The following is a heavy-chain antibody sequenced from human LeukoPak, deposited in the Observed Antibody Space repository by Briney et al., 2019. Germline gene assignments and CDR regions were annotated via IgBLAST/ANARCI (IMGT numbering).Heavy chain of an antibody. J-gene: IGHJ4*02. CDR2: INLNGGEK. V-gene: IGHV3-7*01. CDR1: GFTFRTYA. CDR3: ARYRHLGY. Sequence: GESLRLSCAASGFTFRTYAMNWVRQAPGKGLEWVANINLNGGEKYYVDSVKGRFTISRDNGKNSLYLQMNSLRAEGTAVYYCARYRHLGYWGQGTLVTVSS.